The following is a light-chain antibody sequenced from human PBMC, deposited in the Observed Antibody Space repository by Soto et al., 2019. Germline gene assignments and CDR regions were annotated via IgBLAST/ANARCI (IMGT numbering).Light chain of an antibody. V-gene: IGLV2-11*01. J-gene: IGLJ2*01. CDR3: CAYAGSYTVL. CDR2: DVS. Sequence: QSALTQPRSVSGSPGQSVTISCTGTSSDVGGYKCVSWYQQHPGKVPKLMMFDVSERPSGVPDRFSGSKSGNTASLSISGLQAEDEADYYCCAYAGSYTVLFGGGTKLTVL. CDR1: SSDVGGYKC.